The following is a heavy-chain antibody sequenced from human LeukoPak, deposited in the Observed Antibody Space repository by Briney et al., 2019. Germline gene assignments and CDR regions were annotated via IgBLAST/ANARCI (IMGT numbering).Heavy chain of an antibody. CDR1: GYTFTGYY. CDR2: INPNSGGT. D-gene: IGHD6-13*01. CDR3: ARGRVAAAGTFGAEYFQH. J-gene: IGHJ1*01. V-gene: IGHV1-2*04. Sequence: ASVKVSCKASGYTFTGYYMHWVRQAPGQGLEWMGWINPNSGGTNYAQKSQGWVTMTRDTSISTAYMELSRLRSDDTAVYYCARGRVAAAGTFGAEYFQHWGQGTLVTVSS.